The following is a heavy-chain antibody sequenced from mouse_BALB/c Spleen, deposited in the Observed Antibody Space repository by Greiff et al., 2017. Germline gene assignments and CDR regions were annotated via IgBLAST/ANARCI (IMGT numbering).Heavy chain of an antibody. J-gene: IGHJ2*01. Sequence: EVQGVESGAELVKPGASVKLSCTASGFNIKDTYMHWVKQRPEQGLEWIGRIDPANGNTKYDPKFQGKATITADTSSNTAYLQLSSLTSEDTAVYYCARWNWDGDYWGQGTTLTVSS. CDR2: IDPANGNT. CDR1: GFNIKDTY. CDR3: ARWNWDGDY. V-gene: IGHV14-3*02. D-gene: IGHD4-1*01.